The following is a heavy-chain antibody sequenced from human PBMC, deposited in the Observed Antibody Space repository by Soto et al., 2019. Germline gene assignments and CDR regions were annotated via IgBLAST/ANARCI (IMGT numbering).Heavy chain of an antibody. CDR1: GFSLTTSGEA. CDR2: IYWDDDK. J-gene: IGHJ6*03. Sequence: QITLKESGPTLVKPTQTLTLTCTFSGFSLTTSGEAVGWIRQPPGKALEWLALIYWDDDKRSSPSLKSSLTITKDTSKNQVVLTMTNMDPVDTATYYCAHIPGSGQLLYSYYYCMDVWGKGTTVTVSS. D-gene: IGHD3-10*01. V-gene: IGHV2-5*02. CDR3: AHIPGSGQLLYSYYYCMDV.